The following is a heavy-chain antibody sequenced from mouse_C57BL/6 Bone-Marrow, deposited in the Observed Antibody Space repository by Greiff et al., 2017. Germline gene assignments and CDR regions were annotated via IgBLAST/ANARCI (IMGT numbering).Heavy chain of an antibody. CDR1: GFTFSDYG. J-gene: IGHJ2*01. V-gene: IGHV5-17*01. CDR2: ISSGSSTI. Sequence: EVQGVESGGGLVKPGGSLKLSCAASGFTFSDYGMHWVRQAPEQGLEWVAYISSGSSTIYYADTVKGRFTIARDNAKNTLFLQITSLRSEDTAMYYGARTVNWDGIYFDYWGQGTTLTVSS. CDR3: ARTVNWDGIYFDY. D-gene: IGHD4-1*01.